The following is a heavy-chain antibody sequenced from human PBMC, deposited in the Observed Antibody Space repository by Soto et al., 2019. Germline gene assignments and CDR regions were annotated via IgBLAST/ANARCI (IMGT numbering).Heavy chain of an antibody. CDR1: GDSVSSNSAA. D-gene: IGHD3-22*01. Sequence: KQSQTLSLTCAISGDSVSSNSAAWNWIRQSPSRGLEWLGRTYYRSKWYNDYAVSVKSRITINPDTSKNQFSLQLNSVTPEDTAVYYCARSPRDRITMIVVAPDNGMDVWGQGTTVTVSS. CDR3: ARSPRDRITMIVVAPDNGMDV. J-gene: IGHJ6*02. V-gene: IGHV6-1*01. CDR2: TYYRSKWYN.